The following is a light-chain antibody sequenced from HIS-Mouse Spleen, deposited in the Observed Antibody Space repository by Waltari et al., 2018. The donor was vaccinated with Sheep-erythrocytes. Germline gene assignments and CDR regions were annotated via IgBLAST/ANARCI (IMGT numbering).Light chain of an antibody. CDR3: SSYAGSNNWV. V-gene: IGLV2-8*01. J-gene: IGLJ3*02. Sequence: QSALTQPPSASGSPGQSVTISCTGTSSDVGGYNYVPWYQQHPGKAPKPLIYEVIKRPSGVPERFSGSKSGNTASLTVSGLQAEDEADYYCSSYAGSNNWVFGGGTKLTVL. CDR2: EVI. CDR1: SSDVGGYNY.